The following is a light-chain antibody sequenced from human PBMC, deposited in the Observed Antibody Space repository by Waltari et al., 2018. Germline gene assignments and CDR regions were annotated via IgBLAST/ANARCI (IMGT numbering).Light chain of an antibody. CDR1: QSISKW. CDR2: EAS. Sequence: DIRMTQSPSTLSASAGDRVIISCRASQSISKWLAWYQQKPGKPPKQLIYEASTLQSGVPSRFSGTGSGTDFTLTISSLQPDDFATYYCQQYNSYSLLTFGGGTKVEIK. CDR3: QQYNSYSLLT. V-gene: IGKV1-5*03. J-gene: IGKJ4*01.